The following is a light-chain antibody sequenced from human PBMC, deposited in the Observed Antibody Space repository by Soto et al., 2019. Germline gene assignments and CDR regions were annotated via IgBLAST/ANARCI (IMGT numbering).Light chain of an antibody. J-gene: IGKJ4*01. CDR1: QSISTY. CDR2: EAS. Sequence: EVVLTQSPATLSLSPGERATLSCRASQSISTYLAWYQQKPGQAPRVLIYEASRLATGIPARFSGSGSGTDFTLTISSLEPEDFAFHYCQQRSPWPPPFGGGTKVEI. CDR3: QQRSPWPPP. V-gene: IGKV3-11*01.